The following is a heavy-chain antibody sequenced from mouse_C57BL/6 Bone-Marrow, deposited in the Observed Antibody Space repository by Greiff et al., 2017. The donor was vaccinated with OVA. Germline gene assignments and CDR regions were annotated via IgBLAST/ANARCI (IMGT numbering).Heavy chain of an antibody. CDR2: INYDGSST. Sequence: EVMLVESEGGLVQPGSSMKLSCTASGFTFSDYYMAWVRQVPEKGLEWVANINYDGSSTYYLDSLKSRFIISRDNAKNILYLQMSSLKSEDTATYYCARSGGGLRREEYAMDYWGQGTSVTVSS. D-gene: IGHD2-4*01. CDR1: GFTFSDYY. V-gene: IGHV5-16*01. J-gene: IGHJ4*01. CDR3: ARSGGGLRREEYAMDY.